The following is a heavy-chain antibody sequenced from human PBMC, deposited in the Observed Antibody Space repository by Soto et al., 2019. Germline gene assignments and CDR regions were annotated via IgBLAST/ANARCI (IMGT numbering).Heavy chain of an antibody. J-gene: IGHJ4*02. Sequence: SETLSLTCTVSGGSISSYYWSWIRQPPGKGLEWIGYIYYSGSTNYHPPLKSRVTISVDTSKNQFSLKLSSVTAADTAVYYCARAVPDIYYDSSGYSFDYWGQGTLVTVSS. CDR2: IYYSGST. V-gene: IGHV4-59*01. CDR1: GGSISSYY. CDR3: ARAVPDIYYDSSGYSFDY. D-gene: IGHD3-22*01.